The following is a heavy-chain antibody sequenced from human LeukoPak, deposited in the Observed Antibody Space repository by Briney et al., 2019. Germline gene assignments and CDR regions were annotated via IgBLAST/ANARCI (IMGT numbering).Heavy chain of an antibody. Sequence: GASVKVSCKASGYTFTSYDINWVRQATGQGLEWMGWVNPNSGNTGYAQKFQGRVTMTRNTSISTAYMELSSLRSEDTAVYYCARGYIVATITNYYGMDVWGQGTTVTVSS. CDR3: ARGYIVATITNYYGMDV. CDR2: VNPNSGNT. V-gene: IGHV1-8*01. D-gene: IGHD5-12*01. CDR1: GYTFTSYD. J-gene: IGHJ6*02.